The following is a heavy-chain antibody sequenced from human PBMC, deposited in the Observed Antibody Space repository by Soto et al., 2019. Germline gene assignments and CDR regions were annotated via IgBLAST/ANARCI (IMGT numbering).Heavy chain of an antibody. CDR2: ISGSGGST. J-gene: IGHJ1*01. CDR3: AKVMRGGAPYLGYFQH. CDR1: GFTFSSYA. D-gene: IGHD2-21*01. Sequence: GGSLRLSCAASGFTFSSYAMSWVRQAPGKGLEWVSAISGSGGSTYYANSVKGRFTISRDNSKNTLYLQMNSLRAEDTAVYYCAKVMRGGAPYLGYFQHWGQGTLVTVSS. V-gene: IGHV3-23*01.